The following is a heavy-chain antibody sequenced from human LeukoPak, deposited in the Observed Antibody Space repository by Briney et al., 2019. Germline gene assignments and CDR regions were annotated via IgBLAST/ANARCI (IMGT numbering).Heavy chain of an antibody. D-gene: IGHD3-10*01. Sequence: ESGPTLVNPTQTLTLTCTFSGFSLSTSGVGVGWIRQPPGKALEWLALIYWDDDKRYSPSLKSRLTITKDTSKNQVVLTMTNMDPVDTATYYCAHSQLLWFGELLYVWFDPWGQGTLVTVSS. V-gene: IGHV2-5*02. CDR2: IYWDDDK. CDR3: AHSQLLWFGELLYVWFDP. CDR1: GFSLSTSGVG. J-gene: IGHJ5*02.